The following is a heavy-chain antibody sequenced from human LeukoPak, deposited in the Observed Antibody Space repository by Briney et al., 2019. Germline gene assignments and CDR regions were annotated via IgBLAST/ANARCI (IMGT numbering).Heavy chain of an antibody. CDR3: AKDWYDY. Sequence: GGSLRLSCAASGFTFSDYPMIWVRQAPGQGLEYVSVFSDVTHYADSVKGRFTISRVNSKNTLYLQMNSLRVEDTAIYYCAKDWYDYWGQGTLVTVSS. V-gene: IGHV3-23*01. D-gene: IGHD3-3*01. J-gene: IGHJ4*02. CDR2: FSDVT. CDR1: GFTFSDYP.